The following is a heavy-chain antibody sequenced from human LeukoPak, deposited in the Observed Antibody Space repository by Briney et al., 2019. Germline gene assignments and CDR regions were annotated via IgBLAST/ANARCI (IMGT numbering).Heavy chain of an antibody. D-gene: IGHD6-13*01. V-gene: IGHV3-72*01. J-gene: IGHJ6*03. Sequence: GGSLRLSCAASGFTFSDHYMDWVRQAPGKGLEWVGRTRNKASSYTTEYAASVKGRFTISREDSKNSLYLQMNSLKTEDTAVYYCARESGWSSSSWYRGYYYYYMDVWGKGTTVTVSS. CDR2: TRNKASSYTT. CDR3: ARESGWSSSSWYRGYYYYYMDV. CDR1: GFTFSDHY.